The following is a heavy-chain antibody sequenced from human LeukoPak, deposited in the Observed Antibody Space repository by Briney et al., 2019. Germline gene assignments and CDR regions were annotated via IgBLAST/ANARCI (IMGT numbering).Heavy chain of an antibody. CDR2: INHSGST. V-gene: IGHV4-34*01. CDR1: GGSFSGYY. J-gene: IGHJ4*02. D-gene: IGHD6-19*01. Sequence: SETLSLTRAVYGGSFSGYYWTWIRQPPGKGLEWIGEINHSGSTNYNPSLKSRVTISVDTSKNQFSLKLSSVTAADTAVYYCASGGWYRGYWGQGTLVTVSS. CDR3: ASGGWYRGY.